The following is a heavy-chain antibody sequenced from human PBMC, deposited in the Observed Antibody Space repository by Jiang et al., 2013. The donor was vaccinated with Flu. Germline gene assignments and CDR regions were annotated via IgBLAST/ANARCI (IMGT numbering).Heavy chain of an antibody. Sequence: GAEVKKPGASVKVSCKASGYTFTSYGISWVRQAPGQGLEWMGWISAYNGNTNYAQKLQGRVTMTTDTSTSTAYMELRSLRSDDTAVYYCARIYCSSTSCYNFWFDPGAREPWSPSPQ. CDR1: GYTFTSYG. CDR2: ISAYNGNT. D-gene: IGHD2-2*02. V-gene: IGHV1-18*01. J-gene: IGHJ5*02. CDR3: ARIYCSSTSCYNFWFDP.